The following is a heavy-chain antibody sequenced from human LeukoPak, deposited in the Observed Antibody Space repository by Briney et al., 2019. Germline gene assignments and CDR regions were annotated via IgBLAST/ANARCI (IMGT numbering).Heavy chain of an antibody. CDR1: GFTVSSNY. CDR3: AKDLSMIVVVSSFDY. J-gene: IGHJ4*02. D-gene: IGHD3-22*01. Sequence: PGGSLRLSCAASGFTVSSNYMSWVRQAPGKGLEWVSVIYSGGSTYYADSVKGRFTISRDNSKNTLYLQMNSLRAEDTAVYYCAKDLSMIVVVSSFDYWGQGTLVTVSS. CDR2: IYSGGST. V-gene: IGHV3-66*01.